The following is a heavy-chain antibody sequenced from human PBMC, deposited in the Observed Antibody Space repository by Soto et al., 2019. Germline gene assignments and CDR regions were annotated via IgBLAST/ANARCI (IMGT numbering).Heavy chain of an antibody. J-gene: IGHJ5*02. CDR3: ARTNYDILTGYPNENWFDP. CDR2: ISAYNGNT. Sequence: QVQLVQSGAEVKKPGASVKVSCKASGYTFTSYGISWVRQAPGQGLEWMGWISAYNGNTNYAQKLQGRVTMTTDTSTSTAYMELRSLRSDATAVYYCARTNYDILTGYPNENWFDPWGQGTLVTVSS. V-gene: IGHV1-18*01. CDR1: GYTFTSYG. D-gene: IGHD3-9*01.